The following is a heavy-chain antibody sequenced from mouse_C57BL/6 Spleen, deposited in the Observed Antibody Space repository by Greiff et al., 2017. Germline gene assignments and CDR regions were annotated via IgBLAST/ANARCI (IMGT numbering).Heavy chain of an antibody. Sequence: QVHVKPSGAELVKPGASVKMSCKASGYTFTTYPIEWMKQNHGKSLEWIGNFHPYNDDTKYNEKFKGKATLTVEKSSSTVYLELSRLTSDDSAVYYWASGYGSSYEGYFDYWGQGTTLTVSS. J-gene: IGHJ2*01. CDR1: GYTFTTYP. D-gene: IGHD1-1*01. CDR3: ASGYGSSYEGYFDY. CDR2: FHPYNDDT. V-gene: IGHV1-47*01.